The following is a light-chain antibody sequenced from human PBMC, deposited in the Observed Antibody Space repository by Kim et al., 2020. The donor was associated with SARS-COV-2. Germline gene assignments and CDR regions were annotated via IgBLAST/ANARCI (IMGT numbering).Light chain of an antibody. CDR1: SRRIYY. J-gene: IGLJ2*01. CDR2: GKN. CDR3: NSRDRSGNRLV. V-gene: IGLV3-19*01. Sequence: ALGQTVRITCQGDSRRIYYASWYQQKPGQAPVLVIYGKNNRPSGIPDRFSGSWSGNTASLTITGAQAEDEDDYYCNSRDRSGNRLVFGGGTQLTVL.